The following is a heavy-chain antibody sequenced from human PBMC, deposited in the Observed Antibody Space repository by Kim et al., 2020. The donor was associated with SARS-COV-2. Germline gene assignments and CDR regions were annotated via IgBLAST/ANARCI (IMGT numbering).Heavy chain of an antibody. CDR1: GYTVTYYG. Sequence: ASVKVSCKASGYTVTYYGFTWVRQAPGQGLEWMGWISADSGNTNYAQKLQGRVTMTADTSTSTAYMELRSLKSDDTAVYYCAVGPAVGYSYYGMDVWGQGTPLTVYS. V-gene: IGHV1-18*01. CDR3: AVGPAVGYSYYGMDV. J-gene: IGHJ6*02. CDR2: ISADSGNT. D-gene: IGHD3-22*01.